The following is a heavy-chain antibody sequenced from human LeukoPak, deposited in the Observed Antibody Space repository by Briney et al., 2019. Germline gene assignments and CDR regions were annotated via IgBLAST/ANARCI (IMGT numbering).Heavy chain of an antibody. D-gene: IGHD3-3*01. Sequence: SETLSLTCTVSGYSISSDYYWSWIRQPPGKGLEWIGYIYYSGSTYYNPSLKSRVTISVDTSKNQFSLKLSSVTAADTAVYYCARDVRFLIPFDIWGQGTMVTVSS. CDR2: IYYSGST. V-gene: IGHV4-30-4*08. J-gene: IGHJ3*02. CDR1: GYSISSDYY. CDR3: ARDVRFLIPFDI.